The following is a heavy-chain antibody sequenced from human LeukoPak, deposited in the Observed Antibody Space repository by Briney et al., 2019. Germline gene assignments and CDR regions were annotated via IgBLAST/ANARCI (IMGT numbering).Heavy chain of an antibody. CDR2: FSGSGGNT. D-gene: IGHD3-10*01. J-gene: IGHJ6*03. V-gene: IGHV3-23*01. CDR1: GFTFSSFA. CDR3: AKGGRIRGVLTRGYYYYMDV. Sequence: PGGSLRLSCAASGFTFSSFAMSWVRQAPGKGLEWVSSFSGSGGNTYYADSVKGRFTISRDNSKNTLYLQMNSLRAEDTAVYYCAKGGRIRGVLTRGYYYYMDVWGKGTTVTISS.